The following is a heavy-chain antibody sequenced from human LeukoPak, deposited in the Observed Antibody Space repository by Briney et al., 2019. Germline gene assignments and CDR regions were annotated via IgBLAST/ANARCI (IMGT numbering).Heavy chain of an antibody. CDR3: ARERFGELLGNWFDP. CDR1: GGSISSGSYY. J-gene: IGHJ5*02. V-gene: IGHV4-61*02. D-gene: IGHD3-10*01. CDR2: IYTSGST. Sequence: SETLSLTCTVSGGSISSGSYYWSWIRQPAGKGLEWIGRIYTSGSTNYNPSLKSRVTISVDTSKNQFSLKLSSVTAADTAVYYCARERFGELLGNWFDPWGQGTLVTVSS.